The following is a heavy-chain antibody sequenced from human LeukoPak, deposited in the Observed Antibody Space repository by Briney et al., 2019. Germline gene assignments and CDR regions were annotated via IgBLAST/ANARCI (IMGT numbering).Heavy chain of an antibody. J-gene: IGHJ6*04. V-gene: IGHV3-30*18. CDR1: GFTFSSYG. Sequence: PGGSLRLSCAASGFTFSSYGMHWVRQAPGKGLEWVAVISYDGSNKYYADSVKGRFTISRDNSKNTLYLQMNSLRAEDTAVYYCAKDLLYCSGGSCYPYYYHYGMDVWGKGTTVTVSS. CDR2: ISYDGSNK. CDR3: AKDLLYCSGGSCYPYYYHYGMDV. D-gene: IGHD2-15*01.